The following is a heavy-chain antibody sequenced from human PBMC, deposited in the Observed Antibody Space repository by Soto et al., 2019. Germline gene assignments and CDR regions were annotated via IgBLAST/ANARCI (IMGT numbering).Heavy chain of an antibody. V-gene: IGHV4-34*01. Sequence: SETLSLTCAAYGGSFSGYYWTWIRQPPGTGLEWIGEINHSGSTNYNPSLKSRVTISVDTSKNQFSLKLTSVTAADTAVYYCARDKITGLFDSWGQGTLVTVSS. D-gene: IGHD2-8*02. CDR2: INHSGST. CDR1: GGSFSGYY. CDR3: ARDKITGLFDS. J-gene: IGHJ4*02.